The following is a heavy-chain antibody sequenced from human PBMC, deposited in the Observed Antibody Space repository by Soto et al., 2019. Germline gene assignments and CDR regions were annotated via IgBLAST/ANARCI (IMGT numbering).Heavy chain of an antibody. CDR2: ISGSGGST. J-gene: IGHJ5*02. CDR3: AENGDIVVVPAVAPGYNWFDP. V-gene: IGHV3-23*01. CDR1: GFTFSSYA. Sequence: GGSLRLSCAASGFTFSSYAMSWVRQAPGKGLEWVSAISGSGGSTYYADSVKGRFTISRDNSKNTLYLQMNSLRAEDTAVYYCAENGDIVVVPAVAPGYNWFDPWGQGTLVTVSS. D-gene: IGHD2-2*01.